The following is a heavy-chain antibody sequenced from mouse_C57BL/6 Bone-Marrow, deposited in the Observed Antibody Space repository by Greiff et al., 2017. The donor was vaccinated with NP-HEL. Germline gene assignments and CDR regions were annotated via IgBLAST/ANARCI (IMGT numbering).Heavy chain of an antibody. V-gene: IGHV2-9*01. CDR2: IWGGGST. Sequence: QVQLQQSGPGLVAPSQSLSITCTVSGFSLTSYGVDWVRQPPGQGLEWLGVIWGGGSTNYNSALMSRLSISKDNSKSQGFLKRNSLQTDDTAMYDCAKHGDYDEGAWCAYWGQGTLVTVSA. CDR3: AKHGDYDEGAWCAY. J-gene: IGHJ3*01. CDR1: GFSLTSYG. D-gene: IGHD2-4*01.